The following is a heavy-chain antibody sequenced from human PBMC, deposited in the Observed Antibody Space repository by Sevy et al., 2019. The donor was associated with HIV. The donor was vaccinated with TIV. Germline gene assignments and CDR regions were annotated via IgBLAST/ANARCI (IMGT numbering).Heavy chain of an antibody. V-gene: IGHV4-61*01. CDR3: ARGRGSSGWYPFDY. CDR1: GGSVSSGSYY. Sequence: SETLSLTCTVSGGSVSSGSYYWSWIRQPPGKGLEWIGYIYYSGSTNYNPSLKSRVTISVDTSKNQFSLKLSSVTAADTAVYYCARGRGSSGWYPFDYWGQGTLVTVSS. J-gene: IGHJ4*02. D-gene: IGHD6-19*01. CDR2: IYYSGST.